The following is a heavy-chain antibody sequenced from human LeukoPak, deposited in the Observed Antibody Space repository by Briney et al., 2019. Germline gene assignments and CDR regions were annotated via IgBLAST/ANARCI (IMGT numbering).Heavy chain of an antibody. D-gene: IGHD3-22*01. CDR1: GGSVSSSAYY. Sequence: SETLSLTCTVSGGSVSSSAYYWGWIRQPPEKGLEWIGNIYYSGSTYYNPSLKSRVTISIDTSKNQFSLKLSSVTAADTAVYYCARDSPSVYYDSIRGDAFDIWGQGTMVTVSS. CDR2: IYYSGST. J-gene: IGHJ3*02. V-gene: IGHV4-39*07. CDR3: ARDSPSVYYDSIRGDAFDI.